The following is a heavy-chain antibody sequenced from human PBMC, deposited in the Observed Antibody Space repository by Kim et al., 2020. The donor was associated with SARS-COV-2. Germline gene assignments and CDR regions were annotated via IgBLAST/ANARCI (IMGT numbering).Heavy chain of an antibody. CDR1: GYTFSYFS. J-gene: IGHJ4*02. V-gene: IGHV7-4-1*01. Sequence: ASVKVSCKTSGYTFSYFSMNWVRQAPGQGLEWMGWIDTKTGTPAYAQGFTGRFVFSLDTSLNTAYLQMSSLKAEDTAVYFCARGDRGSSAFRWYLDNWGQGTLVTVSS. CDR3: ARGDRGSSAFRWYLDN. CDR2: IDTKTGTP. D-gene: IGHD6-13*01.